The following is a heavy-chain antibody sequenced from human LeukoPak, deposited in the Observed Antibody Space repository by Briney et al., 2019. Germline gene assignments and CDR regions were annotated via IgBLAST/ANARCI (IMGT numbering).Heavy chain of an antibody. CDR2: IDPSDSYT. CDR1: GYSFTSYW. J-gene: IGHJ4*02. D-gene: IGHD3-3*01. Sequence: NPGESLKISCKGSGYSFTSYWIGWVRQMPGKGLEWMGKIDPSDSYTSYSPSFQGHVTISADKSISAAFLQWSSLKASDTAMYYCARHSHYDFWSGYLDYWGQGTLVTVSS. CDR3: ARHSHYDFWSGYLDY. V-gene: IGHV5-10-1*01.